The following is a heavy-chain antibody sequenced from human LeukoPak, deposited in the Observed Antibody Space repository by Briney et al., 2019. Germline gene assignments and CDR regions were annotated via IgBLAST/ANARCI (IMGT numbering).Heavy chain of an antibody. Sequence: GGSLRLSCAASGFTVSSNYMSWVRQAPGKGLEWVSVIYSGGSTYYADSVKGRFTISRDNSKNTLYLQMNSLRAEDTAVYYCAREEVRGTFDYWGQGTLVTVSS. CDR3: AREEVRGTFDY. V-gene: IGHV3-66*02. J-gene: IGHJ4*02. CDR1: GFTVSSNY. CDR2: IYSGGST. D-gene: IGHD3-10*01.